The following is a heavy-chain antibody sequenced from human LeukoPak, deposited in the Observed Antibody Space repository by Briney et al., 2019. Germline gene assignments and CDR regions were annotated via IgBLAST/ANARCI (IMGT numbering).Heavy chain of an antibody. Sequence: FTSSASGFTCNGAWLSWVRQAPGKGLEWVTNMDPSGSQKRYMDSVKGCYTTSKDNPRTSIHHDMNSLKSEDTAIYYCAIWTSGNFGGQGTLVTVSS. D-gene: IGHD1-1*01. V-gene: IGHV3-7*01. CDR1: GFTCNGAW. CDR2: MDPSGSQK. J-gene: IGHJ4*02. CDR3: AIWTSGNF.